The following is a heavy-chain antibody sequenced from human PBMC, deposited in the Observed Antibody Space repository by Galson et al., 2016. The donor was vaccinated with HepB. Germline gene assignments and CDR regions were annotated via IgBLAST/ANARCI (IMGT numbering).Heavy chain of an antibody. Sequence: SLRLSCAASGFTFRSYDMHWVRQAPGKGLEWVAVMSYDGSKEHCADSVKGRFTISRDNSKNTLYLQMNSLRAEDTAVYYCAKDLYDFWSGYYNYSYYGMDVWGKGTSVTVSS. CDR2: MSYDGSKE. J-gene: IGHJ6*04. CDR1: GFTFRSYD. CDR3: AKDLYDFWSGYYNYSYYGMDV. V-gene: IGHV3-30*18. D-gene: IGHD3-3*01.